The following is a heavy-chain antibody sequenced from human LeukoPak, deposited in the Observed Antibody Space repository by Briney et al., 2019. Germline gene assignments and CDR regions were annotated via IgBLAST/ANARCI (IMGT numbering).Heavy chain of an antibody. D-gene: IGHD2-2*01. CDR1: GGSVSSGSYY. Sequence: SETLSLTCTASGGSVSSGSYYWSWIRQPPGKGLEWIGYIYYSGSTNYNPSLKSRVTISVDTSKNQFSLKLSSVTAADTAVYYCARAVGYCSSTSCYVADYYYGMDVWGKGTTVTVSS. J-gene: IGHJ6*04. V-gene: IGHV4-61*01. CDR2: IYYSGST. CDR3: ARAVGYCSSTSCYVADYYYGMDV.